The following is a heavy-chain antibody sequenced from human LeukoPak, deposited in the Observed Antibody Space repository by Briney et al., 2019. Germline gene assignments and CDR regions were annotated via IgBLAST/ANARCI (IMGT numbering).Heavy chain of an antibody. D-gene: IGHD1-20*01. Sequence: SETLSLTCTVSDGSIKTNYWWTWVRQPPGKGLEWIGETWHSGSSTNYNPSLKSRVTISVDTSKNQFSLKLSSVTASDTAVYYCARYYNWNYYFDYWGQGTLVTVSS. V-gene: IGHV4-4*02. CDR1: DGSIKTNYW. CDR2: TWHSGSST. J-gene: IGHJ4*02. CDR3: ARYYNWNYYFDY.